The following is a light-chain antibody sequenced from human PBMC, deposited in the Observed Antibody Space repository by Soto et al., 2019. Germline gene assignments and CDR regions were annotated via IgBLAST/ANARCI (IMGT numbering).Light chain of an antibody. CDR1: HRVTSSY. J-gene: IGKJ4*01. CDR2: AVS. Sequence: IVMTQCQAQLLLSPGYRATLSCRTSHRVTSSYLAWYQQKPGQAPRLLIYAVSSRDTGVPERFSGSGSGTDFTLTISRLETEDFALYYCQQYYNSPLTFGGGTKVDIK. V-gene: IGKV3-20*01. CDR3: QQYYNSPLT.